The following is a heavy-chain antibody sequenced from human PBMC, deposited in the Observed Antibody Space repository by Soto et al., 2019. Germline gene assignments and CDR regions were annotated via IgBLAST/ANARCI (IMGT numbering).Heavy chain of an antibody. CDR1: GFTFSSNS. D-gene: IGHD3-3*01. J-gene: IGHJ4*02. CDR3: ARVIWSGHLTSDL. Sequence: EVQVVESGGGLVQPGGSLRLSCAASGFTFSSNSMTWVRQAPGKGLEWISYISSSSSTIYADSVKGRFTISRDNAKNSLYLQMNRLRDEDTAVYYCARVIWSGHLTSDLWGQGTLVTVSS. CDR2: ISSSSSTI. V-gene: IGHV3-48*02.